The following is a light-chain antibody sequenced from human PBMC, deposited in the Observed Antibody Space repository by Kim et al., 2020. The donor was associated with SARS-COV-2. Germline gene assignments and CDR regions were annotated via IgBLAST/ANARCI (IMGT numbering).Light chain of an antibody. J-gene: IGLJ2*01. CDR3: QVWHSSSDHVV. Sequence: PGRTARVTWGGNSVGGGRVHGYQQRPGRVPVLVVYDDSDRPSGIPERFSGSNSGNTATLTISRVEAGDEADYYCQVWHSSSDHVVFGGGTQLTVL. V-gene: IGLV3-21*03. CDR2: DDS. CDR1: SVGGGR.